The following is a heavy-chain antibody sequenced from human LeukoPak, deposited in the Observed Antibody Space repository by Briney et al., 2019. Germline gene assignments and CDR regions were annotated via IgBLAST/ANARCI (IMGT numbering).Heavy chain of an antibody. CDR3: ARDLRNDYGSGSSRFDS. CDR2: INPKSGDT. J-gene: IGHJ4*02. D-gene: IGHD3-10*01. Sequence: ASVKVSCKASGYTFTSYDINWVRQAPGQGPECMGWINPKSGDTYYTQKFQGRVTMTRDTSISTVYMEVRSLRHDDTAVYYCARDLRNDYGSGSSRFDSWGQGTLVTVSS. V-gene: IGHV1-2*02. CDR1: GYTFTSYD.